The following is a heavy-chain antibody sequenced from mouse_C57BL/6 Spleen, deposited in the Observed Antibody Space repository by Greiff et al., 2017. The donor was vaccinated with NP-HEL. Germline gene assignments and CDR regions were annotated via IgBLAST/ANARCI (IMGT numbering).Heavy chain of an antibody. V-gene: IGHV2-9-1*01. Sequence: VKLMESGPGLVAPSQSLSITCTVSGFSLTSYAISWVRQPPGKGLEWLGVIWTGGGTNYNSALKSRLSISKDNSKSQVFLKMNSLQTDDTARYYCARRAGTSSSYWYFDVWGTGTTVTVSS. D-gene: IGHD1-1*01. CDR2: IWTGGGT. J-gene: IGHJ1*03. CDR1: GFSLTSYA. CDR3: ARRAGTSSSYWYFDV.